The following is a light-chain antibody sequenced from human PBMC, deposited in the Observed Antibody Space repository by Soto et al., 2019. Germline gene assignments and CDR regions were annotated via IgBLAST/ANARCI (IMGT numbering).Light chain of an antibody. V-gene: IGKV3-20*01. CDR3: QHYGSSLYT. CDR2: GAS. CDR1: QSVSSSY. J-gene: IGKJ2*01. Sequence: EIVLTQSPGTLSLSPGERATLSCRASQSVSSSYLSWYQQKPGQAPRLLMYGASSRATGIPDRFSGSGSGNDFTLTISRLEPEDFAVYYCQHYGSSLYTFGQGTNLEIK.